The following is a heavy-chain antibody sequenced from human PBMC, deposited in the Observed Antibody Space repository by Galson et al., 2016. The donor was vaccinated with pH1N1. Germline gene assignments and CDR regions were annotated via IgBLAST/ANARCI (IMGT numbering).Heavy chain of an antibody. D-gene: IGHD2-2*01. J-gene: IGHJ5*02. CDR3: ARVWVPAAPHDPDNWFDL. V-gene: IGHV3-48*04. CDR1: GFTFSSWH. Sequence: SLRLSCAASGFTFSSWHMDWVRQAPGEGLEWISFITYTSATIYYADSVKGRFTVSRDNAKNSLYLQMNSLRAEDTAVYYCARVWVPAAPHDPDNWFDLWGQGTLVTVSS. CDR2: ITYTSATI.